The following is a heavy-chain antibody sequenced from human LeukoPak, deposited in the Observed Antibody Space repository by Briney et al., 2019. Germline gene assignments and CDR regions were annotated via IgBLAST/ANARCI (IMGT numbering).Heavy chain of an antibody. CDR2: ISNSADST. CDR3: TKDRDFLRVYYVFDH. V-gene: IGHV3-23*01. J-gene: IGHJ4*02. D-gene: IGHD3-3*01. Sequence: GGSLRLSCADSGFIFSNYAMSWVRPTPGEGLEWVSGISNSADSTHYTATVKGRSTISRDNYKNMLYIHVNTLRAADTAPYYNTKDRDFLRVYYVFDHWGQGSLVTVSS. CDR1: GFIFSNYA.